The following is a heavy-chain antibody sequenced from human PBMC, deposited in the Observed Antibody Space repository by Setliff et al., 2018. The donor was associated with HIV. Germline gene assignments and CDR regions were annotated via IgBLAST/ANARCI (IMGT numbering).Heavy chain of an antibody. D-gene: IGHD3-22*01. V-gene: IGHV4-61*09. J-gene: IGHJ6*03. CDR3: ARVVGYYDSSGYPNYYYYYMDV. Sequence: TSETLSLTCTVSGVSIRSDVYYWSLIRQPAGKGLEWIGHIYTSGSTNYNPSLKSRVTMSVDTSKNQFSLKLSSVTAADTAVYYCARVVGYYDSSGYPNYYYYYMDVWGKGTTVTVSS. CDR2: IYTSGST. CDR1: GVSIRSDVYY.